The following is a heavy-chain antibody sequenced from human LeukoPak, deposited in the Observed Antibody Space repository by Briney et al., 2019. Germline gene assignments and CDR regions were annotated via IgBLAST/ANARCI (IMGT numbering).Heavy chain of an antibody. D-gene: IGHD3-22*01. J-gene: IGHJ4*02. CDR2: IYYSGST. Sequence: SQTLSLTCTVSGGSISSSDYYWSWIRQPPGKGLEWIGYIYYSGSTYYNPSLKSRVTISVDTSKNQFSLNLSSVTAADTAVYYCARAVTGNYYDTSGYYYFDYWGQGTLVTVSS. CDR1: GGSISSSDYY. CDR3: ARAVTGNYYDTSGYYYFDY. V-gene: IGHV4-30-4*01.